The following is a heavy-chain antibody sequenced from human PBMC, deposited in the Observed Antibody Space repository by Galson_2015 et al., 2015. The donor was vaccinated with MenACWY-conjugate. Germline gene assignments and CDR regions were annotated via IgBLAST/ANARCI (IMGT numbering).Heavy chain of an antibody. Sequence: SLRLSCAASGFIFSSYSMNWVRQAPGKGLEWVSSIDSSGSDIYYGDSVKGRFTTSRDNAKNSLYLQMNSLRAEDTALYYCAKDMASIVGATTADDYYYYGMDVWGQGTTVTVSS. D-gene: IGHD1-26*01. J-gene: IGHJ6*02. CDR2: IDSSGSDI. CDR3: AKDMASIVGATTADDYYYYGMDV. CDR1: GFIFSSYS. V-gene: IGHV3-21*04.